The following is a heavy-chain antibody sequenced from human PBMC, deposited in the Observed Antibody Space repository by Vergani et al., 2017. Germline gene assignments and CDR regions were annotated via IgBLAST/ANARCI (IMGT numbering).Heavy chain of an antibody. Sequence: QVQLVQSGAEVKKPGASVKVSCKASGYTFTGYYMHWVRQAPGQGLEWMGRINPNSGGTNYAQKFQGRVTMTRDTSISTAYMELNRLRSDDTAVYYCARGESTYSGRAYYYMDVWGKGATVTVSS. D-gene: IGHD1-26*01. J-gene: IGHJ6*03. CDR1: GYTFTGYY. V-gene: IGHV1-2*06. CDR3: ARGESTYSGRAYYYMDV. CDR2: INPNSGGT.